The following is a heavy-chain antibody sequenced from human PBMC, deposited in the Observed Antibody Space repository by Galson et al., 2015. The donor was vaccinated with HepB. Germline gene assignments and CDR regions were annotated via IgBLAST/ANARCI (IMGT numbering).Heavy chain of an antibody. V-gene: IGHV4-34*01. CDR1: GGSFSGSY. CDR3: ASQQWLDGGFDY. Sequence: SETLSLTCAVYGGSFSGSYWSWIRQPPGKGLEWIGEINHSGSTNYNPSLKSRVTISVDTSKNQFSLKLSSVTAADTAVYYCASQQWLDGGFDYWGQGTLVTVSS. J-gene: IGHJ4*02. CDR2: INHSGST. D-gene: IGHD6-19*01.